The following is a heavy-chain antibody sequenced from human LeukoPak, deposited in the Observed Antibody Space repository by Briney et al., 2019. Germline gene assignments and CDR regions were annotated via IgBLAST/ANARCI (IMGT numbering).Heavy chain of an antibody. CDR3: ARGSGRFGETLMDV. Sequence: ASVKVSCKASGYTFTSYDINWVRQATGQGLEWMGWMNPNGGNTGYAQKFQGRVTMTRNTSISTAYMELSSLRSEDTAVYYCARGSGRFGETLMDVWGQGTTVTVSS. CDR2: MNPNGGNT. V-gene: IGHV1-8*01. CDR1: GYTFTSYD. D-gene: IGHD3-10*01. J-gene: IGHJ6*02.